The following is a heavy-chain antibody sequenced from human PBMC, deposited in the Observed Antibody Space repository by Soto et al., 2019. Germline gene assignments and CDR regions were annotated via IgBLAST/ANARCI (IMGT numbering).Heavy chain of an antibody. CDR2: ISGSDSRT. D-gene: IGHD4-4*01. Sequence: EVQILESGGSLVQPGGSLRLSCAASGFTFSSAAMNWVRQAPGKGLEWVSIISGSDSRTYYADSGKGRFTISRDNSKNTLYLDLNSLRAEDTAVYYCAKSLDIHYKNWFDPWGQGTLVTVSS. CDR3: AKSLDIHYKNWFDP. V-gene: IGHV3-23*01. CDR1: GFTFSSAA. J-gene: IGHJ5*02.